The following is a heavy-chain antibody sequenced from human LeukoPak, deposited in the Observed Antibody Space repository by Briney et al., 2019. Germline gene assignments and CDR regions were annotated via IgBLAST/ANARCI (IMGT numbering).Heavy chain of an antibody. J-gene: IGHJ4*02. CDR1: GYSFTSYW. CDR2: IYPGDSDT. D-gene: IGHD2-15*01. Sequence: GESLKISCKGSGYSFTSYWIGWVRQMPGKGLEWMGIIYPGDSDTRYSPSFQGQVTISADKSISTAYLQWSSLKASDTAMYYCASSGYCSGGSCPARYYFDYWGQGTLVTVSS. CDR3: ASSGYCSGGSCPARYYFDY. V-gene: IGHV5-51*01.